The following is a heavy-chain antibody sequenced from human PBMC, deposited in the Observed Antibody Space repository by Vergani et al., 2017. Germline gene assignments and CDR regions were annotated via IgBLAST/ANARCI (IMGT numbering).Heavy chain of an antibody. J-gene: IGHJ3*01. Sequence: EKQLVQSGSETKKPGESLKISCQAFRYIFSNFWIGWVRQRPGRGLEWMGIIYPGDSEVKSNPTVRGQVIFSVDTSVNTAYLQWRSLQASDTATYFCASGGHGSENGGALQLWGQGTNITVSS. V-gene: IGHV5-51*01. CDR3: ASGGHGSENGGALQL. CDR1: RYIFSNFW. D-gene: IGHD3-10*01. CDR2: IYPGDSEV.